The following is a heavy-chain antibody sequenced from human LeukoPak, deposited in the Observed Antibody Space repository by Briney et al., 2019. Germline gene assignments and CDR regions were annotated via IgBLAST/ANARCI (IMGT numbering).Heavy chain of an antibody. V-gene: IGHV1-2*06. CDR1: GYTFTGYY. J-gene: IGHJ6*02. Sequence: ASVKVSCKASGYTFTGYYMHWVRQAPGQGLEWMGRINPNSGGTNYAQKFQGRVTMTRNTSISTAYMELSSLRSEDTAVYYCARSSSWYAGYYGMDVWGQGTTVTVSS. D-gene: IGHD6-13*01. CDR2: INPNSGGT. CDR3: ARSSSWYAGYYGMDV.